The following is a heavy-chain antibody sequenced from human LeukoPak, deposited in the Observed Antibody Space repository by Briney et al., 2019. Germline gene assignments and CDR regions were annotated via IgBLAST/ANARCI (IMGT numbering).Heavy chain of an antibody. CDR2: IKQDGSEK. CDR1: GFTFSSYG. CDR3: AMGFYYMDV. V-gene: IGHV3-7*01. J-gene: IGHJ6*03. Sequence: GGSLRLSCAASGFTFSSYGMHWVRQAPGKGLEWVANIKQDGSEKYYVDSVKGRFTISRDNAKNSLYLQMNSLRAEDTAVYYCAMGFYYMDVWGKGTTVTVSS.